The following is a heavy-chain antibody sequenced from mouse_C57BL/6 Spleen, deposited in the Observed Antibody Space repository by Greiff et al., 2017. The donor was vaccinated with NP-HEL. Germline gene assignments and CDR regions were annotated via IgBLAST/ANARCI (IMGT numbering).Heavy chain of an antibody. Sequence: ESGPGLVKPSQSLSLTCSVTGYSITSGYYWNWIRQFPGNKLEWMGYISYDGSNNYNPSLKNRISITRDTSKNQFFLKLNSVTTEDTATYYCARESYGYYFDYWGQGTTLTVSS. CDR2: ISYDGSN. J-gene: IGHJ2*01. V-gene: IGHV3-6*01. CDR3: ARESYGYYFDY. CDR1: GYSITSGYY. D-gene: IGHD2-2*01.